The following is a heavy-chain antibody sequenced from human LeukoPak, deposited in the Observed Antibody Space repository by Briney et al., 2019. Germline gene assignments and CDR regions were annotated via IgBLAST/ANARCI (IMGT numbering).Heavy chain of an antibody. CDR3: ARIRPRRGYYYDSSGYYSDPVYFDY. CDR2: IYSGGST. J-gene: IGHJ4*02. CDR1: GFTVSSNY. V-gene: IGHV3-66*01. D-gene: IGHD3-22*01. Sequence: GGSLRLSRAASGFTVSSNYMSWVRQAPGKGLEWVSVIYSGGSTYYVDSVKGRFTISRDNSKNTLYLQMNSLRAEDTAVYYCARIRPRRGYYYDSSGYYSDPVYFDYWGQGTLVTVSS.